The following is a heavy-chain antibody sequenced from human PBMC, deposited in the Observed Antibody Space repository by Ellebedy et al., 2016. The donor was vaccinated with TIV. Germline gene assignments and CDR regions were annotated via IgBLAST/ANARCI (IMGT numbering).Heavy chain of an antibody. D-gene: IGHD3-10*01. CDR1: GFTFSSYA. CDR2: IRDRGGKP. CDR3: SRDSGMRRSCDNDY. J-gene: IGHJ4*02. Sequence: PGGSLRLSCVASGFTFSSYAMCWVRQAPGKGLEWVTTIRDRGGKPSFPDSVKGRFTISRDNSRNTVYLKMNNLRADDTAVYYGSRDSGMRRSCDNDYWGQGSLVTVTS. V-gene: IGHV3-23*01.